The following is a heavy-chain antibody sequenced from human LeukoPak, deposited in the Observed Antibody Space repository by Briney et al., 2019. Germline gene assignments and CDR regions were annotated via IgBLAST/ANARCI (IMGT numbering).Heavy chain of an antibody. CDR1: GGSFSGYY. D-gene: IGHD3-10*01. CDR3: ARGLGSYYYYYYGMDV. CDR2: INHSGST. Sequence: PSETLSLTCAVYGGSFSGYYWSWIRQPPGKGLEWIGEINHSGSTNYNPSLKSRVTISVDTSKNQFSLKLSSVTAADTAVYYCARGLGSYYYYYYGMDVWGQGTTVTVSS. J-gene: IGHJ6*02. V-gene: IGHV4-34*01.